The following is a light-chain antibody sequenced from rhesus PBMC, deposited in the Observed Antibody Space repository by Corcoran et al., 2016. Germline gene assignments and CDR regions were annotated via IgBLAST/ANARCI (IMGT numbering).Light chain of an antibody. CDR1: SSDIGGYNR. J-gene: IGLJ1*01. Sequence: QAALTQSPSVSGSPGQSVTISCTGSSSDIGGYNRVSWYQQHPGKAPKLMIYEVSKRPSGVSDRVSGSKSGNTPSLTISGLQAEDEADYYGSSHASSSAFIFGGGTRLTVL. CDR3: SSHASSSAFI. CDR2: EVS. V-gene: IGLV2-13*02.